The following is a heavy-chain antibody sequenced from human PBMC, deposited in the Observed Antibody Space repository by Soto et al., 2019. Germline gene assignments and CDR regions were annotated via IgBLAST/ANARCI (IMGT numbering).Heavy chain of an antibody. CDR2: ISGSGGST. CDR1: GFTFSSYA. CDR3: AKDGRWARATVTILPNDAFDI. D-gene: IGHD3-3*01. J-gene: IGHJ3*02. V-gene: IGHV3-23*01. Sequence: GGSLRLFCAASGFTFSSYAMSWVRQAPGKGLEWVSAISGSGGSTYYADSVKGRFTISRDNSKNTLSRQMNSLRAEDTAVYYCAKDGRWARATVTILPNDAFDIWGQGTMVTVSS.